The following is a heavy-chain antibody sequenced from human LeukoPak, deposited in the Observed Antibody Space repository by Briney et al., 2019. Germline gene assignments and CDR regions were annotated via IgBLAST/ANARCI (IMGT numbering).Heavy chain of an antibody. CDR2: ISGSGGST. J-gene: IGHJ4*02. D-gene: IGHD3-10*01. V-gene: IGHV3-23*01. Sequence: GGSLRLSCAASGFTFSSYAMSWVRQAPGKGLEWVSAISGSGGSTYYADSVKGRFTTSRDNSKNTVFLQMNSLRAEDTAVFYCAKVPYRYFGSGSYQFDYWGQGTLVTVSS. CDR3: AKVPYRYFGSGSYQFDY. CDR1: GFTFSSYA.